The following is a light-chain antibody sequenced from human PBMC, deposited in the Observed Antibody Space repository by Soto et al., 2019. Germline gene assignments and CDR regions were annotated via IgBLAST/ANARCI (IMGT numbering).Light chain of an antibody. V-gene: IGLV2-14*01. Sequence: QSVLTQPASVSGSPGQSITICCTGTSSDVGGYIYVSWYQQHPGKAPKLMIYDVTSRPSGVSYRFSGSKSGNTASLTISGLQAEDEADYYCSSYKTSSSYVFGTGTKVTVL. CDR3: SSYKTSSSYV. CDR1: SSDVGGYIY. J-gene: IGLJ1*01. CDR2: DVT.